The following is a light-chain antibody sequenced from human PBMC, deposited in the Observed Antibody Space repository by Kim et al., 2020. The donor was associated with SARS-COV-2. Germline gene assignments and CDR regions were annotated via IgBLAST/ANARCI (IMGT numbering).Light chain of an antibody. J-gene: IGKJ4*01. CDR1: QGIRND. CDR3: LQDYVYPLT. Sequence: AIQMTQSPSSLSASVGDRVTITCRASQGIRNDLGWYQQKPRRAPNLLFYATSTLQSGVPSRFSGSGSGTDFTLTISSLQPEDVATYYCLQDYVYPLTFGGGTQVDIK. CDR2: ATS. V-gene: IGKV1-6*01.